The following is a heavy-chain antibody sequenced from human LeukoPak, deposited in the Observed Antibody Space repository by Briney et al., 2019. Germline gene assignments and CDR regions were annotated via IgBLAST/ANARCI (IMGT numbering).Heavy chain of an antibody. CDR2: INSDGSTT. V-gene: IGHV3-74*01. CDR3: ARRSSGSPPYYFDY. Sequence: GGSLRLSCAASGFTFSSYWMHWVRQAPGKGLVWVSRINSDGSTTNYADSVRGRFTISRDNAKNTLYLQMNSLRAEDTAVYYCARRSSGSPPYYFDYWGQGTLVTVSS. CDR1: GFTFSSYW. D-gene: IGHD1-26*01. J-gene: IGHJ4*02.